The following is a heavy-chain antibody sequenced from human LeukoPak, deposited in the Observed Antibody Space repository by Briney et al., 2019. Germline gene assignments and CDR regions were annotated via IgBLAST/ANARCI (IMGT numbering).Heavy chain of an antibody. CDR2: MNQDGSEK. V-gene: IGHV3-7*03. D-gene: IGHD3-22*01. Sequence: QSGGSLRLSCAASGFSFSNAWMNWVRQAPGKGLEWVANMNQDGSEKYYVDSVKGRSTISRDNAKNSLYLQMNSLRAEDTAVYYCARDRDSSDYWGQGTLVTVSS. CDR1: GFSFSNAW. J-gene: IGHJ4*02. CDR3: ARDRDSSDY.